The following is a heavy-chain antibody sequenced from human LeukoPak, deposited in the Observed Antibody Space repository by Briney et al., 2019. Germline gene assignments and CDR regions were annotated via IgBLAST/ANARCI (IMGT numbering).Heavy chain of an antibody. D-gene: IGHD3-22*01. J-gene: IGHJ5*02. V-gene: IGHV4-39*01. CDR3: ARPKAYYYDSSGPGWFDP. CDR2: IYYSGST. Sequence: SETLSLTCTVPGGSISSNSYYWGWIRQPPGKGLEWIGSIYYSGSTYYNPSLKSRVTISADTSKNQFSLKLSSVTAADTAVYYCARPKAYYYDSSGPGWFDPWGQGTLVTVSS. CDR1: GGSISSNSYY.